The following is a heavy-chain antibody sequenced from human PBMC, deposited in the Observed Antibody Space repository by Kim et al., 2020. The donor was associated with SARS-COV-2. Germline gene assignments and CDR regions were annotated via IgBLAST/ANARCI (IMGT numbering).Heavy chain of an antibody. Sequence: KGRFTISRDKSKNTLYLQMNSLRAEDTAVYYCAKDLQYYYDSSGYGHFDYWGQGTLVTISS. CDR3: AKDLQYYYDSSGYGHFDY. J-gene: IGHJ4*02. V-gene: IGHV3-33*03. D-gene: IGHD3-22*01.